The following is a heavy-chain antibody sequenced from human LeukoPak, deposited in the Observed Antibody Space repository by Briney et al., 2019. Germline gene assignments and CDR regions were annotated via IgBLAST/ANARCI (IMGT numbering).Heavy chain of an antibody. J-gene: IGHJ4*02. D-gene: IGHD3-9*01. Sequence: PSETLSLTCTVSGGSISSNNYYWGWIRQPPGKGLEWLGTIYYSGTTYYSPTLLSRGTLSVDMSKNQFSLKLYSVTAADTAVYYCAGHRCPGRHFDCGPFDSWGQGTPVTVSS. CDR2: IYYSGTT. V-gene: IGHV4-39*01. CDR1: GGSISSNNYY. CDR3: AGHRCPGRHFDCGPFDS.